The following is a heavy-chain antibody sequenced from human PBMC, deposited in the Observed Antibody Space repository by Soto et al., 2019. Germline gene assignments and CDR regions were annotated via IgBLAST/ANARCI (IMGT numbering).Heavy chain of an antibody. CDR1: GYSFTSYW. CDR3: ARQDPPAYYYDSSGQYDY. J-gene: IGHJ4*02. V-gene: IGHV5-10-1*01. CDR2: IDPSDSYT. D-gene: IGHD3-22*01. Sequence: PGESLKISCKGSGYSFTSYWISWVRQMPGKGLEWMGRIDPSDSYTNYSPSFQGHVTISADKSISTAYLQWSSLKASDTAMYYCARQDPPAYYYDSSGQYDYWGQGTLVTVSS.